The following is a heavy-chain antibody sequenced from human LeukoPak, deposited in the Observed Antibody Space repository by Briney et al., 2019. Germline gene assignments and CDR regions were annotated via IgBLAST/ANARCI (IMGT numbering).Heavy chain of an antibody. CDR1: GGSISSYY. D-gene: IGHD1-26*01. CDR3: ASFSVSGDYMDV. J-gene: IGHJ6*03. V-gene: IGHV4-4*09. Sequence: SETLSLTCTVSGGSISSYYWSWIRQPPGKGLEWIGYIYTSGSTNYNPSLKSRVTISVDTSKNQFSLKLSSATAADTAVYYCASFSVSGDYMDVWGKGTTVTVSS. CDR2: IYTSGST.